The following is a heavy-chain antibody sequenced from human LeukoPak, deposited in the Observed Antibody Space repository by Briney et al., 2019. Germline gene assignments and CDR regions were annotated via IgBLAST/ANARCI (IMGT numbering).Heavy chain of an antibody. CDR1: GYSISSGYY. CDR2: IYHSGST. D-gene: IGHD3-10*01. V-gene: IGHV4-38-2*02. J-gene: IGHJ5*02. Sequence: SETLSLTCTVSGYSISSGYYWGWIRQPPGKGLEWIGSIYHSGSTYYNPSLKSRVTISVDASKNQFSLKLSSVTAADTAVYYCARGTVLLNWFDPWGQGTLVTVSS. CDR3: ARGTVLLNWFDP.